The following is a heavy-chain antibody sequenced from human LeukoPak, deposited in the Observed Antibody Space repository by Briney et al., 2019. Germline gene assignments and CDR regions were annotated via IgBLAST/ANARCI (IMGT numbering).Heavy chain of an antibody. Sequence: PGGSLRLSCAASGFTFSSYWMTWVRQAPGKGLEWVANIKQDGSEKYYVDSVKGRFTISRDNAKNSLYLQMNSLRAEDTAVYYCAGGRDRTELYFNSWGQGTLVTVSS. CDR2: IKQDGSEK. CDR1: GFTFSSYW. J-gene: IGHJ4*02. V-gene: IGHV3-7*01. D-gene: IGHD3-10*01. CDR3: AGGRDRTELYFNS.